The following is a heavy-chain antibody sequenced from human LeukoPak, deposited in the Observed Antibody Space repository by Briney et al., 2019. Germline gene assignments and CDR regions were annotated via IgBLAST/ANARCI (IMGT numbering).Heavy chain of an antibody. CDR2: INTNTGNP. J-gene: IGHJ4*02. D-gene: IGHD2-8*01. V-gene: IGHV7-4-1*02. CDR3: ASFFCINGVCYYLDY. Sequence: WASVKVSCKASGYTFTSYAMNWVRQAPGQGLEWMGWINTNTGNPTYAQGFTGRFVFSLDTSVSTAYLQISSLEAEDTAVYYCASFFCINGVCYYLDYWGQGTLVTVSS. CDR1: GYTFTSYA.